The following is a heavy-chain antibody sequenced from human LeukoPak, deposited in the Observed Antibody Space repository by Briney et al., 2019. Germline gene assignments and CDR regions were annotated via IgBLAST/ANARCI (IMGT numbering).Heavy chain of an antibody. V-gene: IGHV1-2*02. CDR3: ATNILVRDIINWFDP. D-gene: IGHD3-10*01. CDR2: IKPNSGGT. J-gene: IGHJ5*02. CDR1: GYSFADYY. Sequence: ASVKVSCKASGYSFADYYMHWVRQAPGQELEWTGWIKPNSGGTRSAQKFQGRVTMTRDTSISTAYMELSSLRYDDTAVYYCATNILVRDIINWFDPWGQGTLVTVSS.